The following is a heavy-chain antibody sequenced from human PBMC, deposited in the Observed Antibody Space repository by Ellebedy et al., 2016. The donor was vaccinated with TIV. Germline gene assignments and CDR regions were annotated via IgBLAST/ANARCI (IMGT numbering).Heavy chain of an antibody. CDR3: VENGYYSLDH. V-gene: IGHV4-4*02. Sequence: GSLRLSXAVSGGSVSSTSWWSWVRQSPGKGLEWIGEIFHSGSTNYNPSLKSRVTISVDKSKNQLSLKLSSVIAADTAVYYCVENGYYSLDHWGQGTLVTVSS. CDR1: GGSVSSTSW. J-gene: IGHJ4*02. D-gene: IGHD2-15*01. CDR2: IFHSGST.